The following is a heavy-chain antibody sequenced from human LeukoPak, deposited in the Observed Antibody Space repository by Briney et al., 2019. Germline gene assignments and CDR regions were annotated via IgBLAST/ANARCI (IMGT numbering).Heavy chain of an antibody. D-gene: IGHD2-8*01. Sequence: SETLSLTCAVSDYSISSGYFWGWIRQPPGKEPQWIGSIYHSGRTYYNPSLKSRVTMSVDTSKNQFSLKLSSVTAADTAVYYCARDRANGVCADWGQGTLVTVSS. V-gene: IGHV4-38-2*02. CDR3: ARDRANGVCAD. J-gene: IGHJ4*02. CDR2: IYHSGRT. CDR1: DYSISSGYF.